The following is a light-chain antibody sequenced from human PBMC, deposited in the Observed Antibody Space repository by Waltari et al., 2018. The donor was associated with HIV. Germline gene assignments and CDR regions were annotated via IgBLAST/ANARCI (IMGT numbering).Light chain of an antibody. CDR1: QSVSSSY. CDR2: GAS. V-gene: IGKV3-20*01. CDR3: QQYNSSPLT. Sequence: IVLTQSPFTLSLSPGERATLSCRASQSVSSSYLAWYQQKPGQAPRLLIYGASSRATGIPDRFSGSGSGTDFTLTISRLEPEDFAVYYCQQYNSSPLTFGGGTKVEIK. J-gene: IGKJ4*01.